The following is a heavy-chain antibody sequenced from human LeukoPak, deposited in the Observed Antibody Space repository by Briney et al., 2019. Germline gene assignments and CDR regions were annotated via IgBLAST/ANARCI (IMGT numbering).Heavy chain of an antibody. CDR3: ARQAYSGSYLFDL. CDR2: IYYSGRT. J-gene: IGHJ5*01. D-gene: IGHD3-3*01. CDR1: GGSISTNY. Sequence: ASETLSLTCTVFGGSISTNYWSWIRQPPGKGLEWIGYIYYSGRTNYNPSLKSRVTISIDTSKNQFSLTLNSVTAADTAVYYCARQAYSGSYLFDLWGQGTLVTVSS. V-gene: IGHV4-59*01.